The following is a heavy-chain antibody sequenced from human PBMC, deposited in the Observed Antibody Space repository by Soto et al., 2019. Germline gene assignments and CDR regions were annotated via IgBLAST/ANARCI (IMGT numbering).Heavy chain of an antibody. CDR1: GYTFTSYG. CDR2: ISAYNGKT. D-gene: IGHD6-13*01. J-gene: IGHJ5*02. Sequence: QVQLVQSGAEVKKPGASVKVSCKASGYTFTSYGIIWVRQAPGQGLEWMGWISAYNGKTKYAQKLQGRVTMTTPTSTSTAYMELRTLRSDDTAVYYCARSLAAAIYASWGQGTLVTFSS. CDR3: ARSLAAAIYAS. V-gene: IGHV1-18*01.